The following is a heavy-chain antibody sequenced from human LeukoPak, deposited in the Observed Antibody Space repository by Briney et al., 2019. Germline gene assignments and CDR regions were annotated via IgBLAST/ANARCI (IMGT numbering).Heavy chain of an antibody. Sequence: GGSLRLSCAASGFTLSSCGMHWVRQAPGKGLEWVAVIWYDGSNKNYADSVRGRFTISRDNSKNTLYLQMNSLGAEDTAVYYCARTPLRGGYHFDYWGQGTLVTVSS. CDR2: IWYDGSNK. CDR1: GFTLSSCG. D-gene: IGHD4-17*01. V-gene: IGHV3-33*03. J-gene: IGHJ4*02. CDR3: ARTPLRGGYHFDY.